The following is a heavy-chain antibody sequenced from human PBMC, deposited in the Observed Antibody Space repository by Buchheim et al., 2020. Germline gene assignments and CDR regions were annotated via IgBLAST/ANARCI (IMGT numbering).Heavy chain of an antibody. CDR1: GFTFSSYA. V-gene: IGHV3-30-3*01. Sequence: QVQLVESGGGVVQPGRSLRLSCAASGFTFSSYAMHWVRQAPGKGLEWVAVISYDGSNKYYADSVKGRFTIYRDNSKNTLYLQMNSLRAEDTAVYYCARNYGSGSYILDYWGQGTL. J-gene: IGHJ4*02. CDR3: ARNYGSGSYILDY. CDR2: ISYDGSNK. D-gene: IGHD3-10*01.